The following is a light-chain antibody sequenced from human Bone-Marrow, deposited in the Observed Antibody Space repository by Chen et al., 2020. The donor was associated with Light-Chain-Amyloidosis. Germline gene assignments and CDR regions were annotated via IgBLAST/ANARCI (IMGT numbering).Light chain of an antibody. CDR2: KDN. J-gene: IGLJ3*02. CDR1: ELPKQY. CDR3: QSTDSTATYGV. Sequence: SYELAQPPSVSVSPGQTARITCSGDELPKQYVYWCQQKPGQAPVLVMYKDNERPSGIPERFSGSSSGTTVTLTISRVQTEDEADYYCQSTDSTATYGVFGGGTQLTVL. V-gene: IGLV3-25*03.